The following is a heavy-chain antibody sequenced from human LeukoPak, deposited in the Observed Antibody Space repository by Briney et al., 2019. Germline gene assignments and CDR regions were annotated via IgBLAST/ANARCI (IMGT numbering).Heavy chain of an antibody. D-gene: IGHD4-23*01. Sequence: SETLSLTCTVSGYSISSGYYWGWIRQPPGKGLEWIGSIYHSGSTYYNPSLKSRVTISVDTSKNQFSLKLSSVTAADTAVYYCASVSVVTLLWYWGQGTLVTVSS. CDR2: IYHSGST. CDR3: ASVSVVTLLWY. CDR1: GYSISSGYY. J-gene: IGHJ4*02. V-gene: IGHV4-38-2*02.